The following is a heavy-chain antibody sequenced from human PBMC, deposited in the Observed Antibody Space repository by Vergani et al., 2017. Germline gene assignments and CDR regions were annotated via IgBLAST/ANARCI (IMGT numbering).Heavy chain of an antibody. V-gene: IGHV4-34*01. Sequence: QVQLQQWGAGLLKPSETLSLTCAVYGGSFSGYYWSWIHQPPGKGLEWIGEINHSGSTNYNPSLKSRVTISVDTSKNQFSRKLSSVTAADTAVYYCATLGTYDYVWGSYRYTEDYWGQGTLVTVSS. D-gene: IGHD3-16*02. CDR2: INHSGST. J-gene: IGHJ4*02. CDR1: GGSFSGYY. CDR3: ATLGTYDYVWGSYRYTEDY.